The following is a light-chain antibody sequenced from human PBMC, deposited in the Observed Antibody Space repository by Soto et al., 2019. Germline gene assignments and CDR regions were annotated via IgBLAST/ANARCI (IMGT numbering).Light chain of an antibody. CDR1: QSISSW. J-gene: IGKJ2*01. CDR2: KAS. Sequence: DIQMTQSPSTLSASVGDRVTITCRASQSISSWLAWYQQKPGKAPKLLLYKASSLESGVPSRFSGSGSGTECTLTNSSLQPDDFATYYCQQDNSYPYTFGQGTKLEIK. V-gene: IGKV1-5*03. CDR3: QQDNSYPYT.